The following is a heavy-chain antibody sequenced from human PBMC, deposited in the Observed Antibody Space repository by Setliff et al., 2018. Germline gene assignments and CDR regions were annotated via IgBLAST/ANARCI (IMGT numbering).Heavy chain of an antibody. D-gene: IGHD2-15*01. J-gene: IGHJ4*02. CDR2: IYTSGST. Sequence: PSETPSLTCTVSGGSISSYYWSWIRQPPWKGLEWIGYIYTSGSTNYNPSLKSRVTISLDTSKNQFSLRLSSVAATDTAVYYCLRIRLVPHGHSWGQGTLVTVSS. V-gene: IGHV4-4*08. CDR3: LRIRLVPHGHS. CDR1: GGSISSYY.